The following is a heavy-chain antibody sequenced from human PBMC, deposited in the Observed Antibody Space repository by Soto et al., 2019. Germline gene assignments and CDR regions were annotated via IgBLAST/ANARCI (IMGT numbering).Heavy chain of an antibody. D-gene: IGHD6-13*01. V-gene: IGHV4-31*01. CDR1: GGSMSSGGYY. Sequence: QVQLQESGPGLVKPSQTLSLTCTVSGGSMSSGGYYWRWIRQHPGKGLEWIGYIYYSGSTYYNPSLKSLVTISVDTSKNQFSLKLSSVTAADTAVYYCARGGIAAAAPPDYWGQGTLVTVSS. J-gene: IGHJ4*02. CDR2: IYYSGST. CDR3: ARGGIAAAAPPDY.